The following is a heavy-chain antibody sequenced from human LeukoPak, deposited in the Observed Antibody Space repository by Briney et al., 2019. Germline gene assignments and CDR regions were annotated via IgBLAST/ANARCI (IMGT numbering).Heavy chain of an antibody. CDR2: IYYSGSS. CDR3: ARHGMKYSSSSGLALDY. V-gene: IGHV4-59*04. CDR1: GGSISGYY. Sequence: SETLSLTCTVSGGSISGYYWSWVRQPPGKGLEWIGTIYYSGSSYYNPSLKSRVTLSMDTSKNQFSLKVSSVTATDTAVYYCARHGMKYSSSSGLALDYWGQGTLVTVSS. D-gene: IGHD6-6*01. J-gene: IGHJ4*02.